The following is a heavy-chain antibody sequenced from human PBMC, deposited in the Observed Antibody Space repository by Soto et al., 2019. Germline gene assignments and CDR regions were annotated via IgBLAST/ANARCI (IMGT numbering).Heavy chain of an antibody. CDR3: ARYIAAAGNWFDP. J-gene: IGHJ5*02. CDR1: GGSIRDEDHY. Sequence: SETLSLTCTISGGSIRDEDHYWSWVRQPPGKGLEWIGRIYYSGSTYHNASLESRVTISVDTSKNQFSLNLSSVTAADTAVYYCARYIAAAGNWFDPWGQGTLVTVSS. D-gene: IGHD6-13*01. V-gene: IGHV4-39*07. CDR2: IYYSGST.